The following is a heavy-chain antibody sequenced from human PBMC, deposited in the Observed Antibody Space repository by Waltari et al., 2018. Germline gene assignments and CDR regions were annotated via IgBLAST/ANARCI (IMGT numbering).Heavy chain of an antibody. Sequence: QVQLRESGPGLVKPSEILSLTCAVPGSSVTSGYCGGWIRQPPGEGLGWIGGICQRWGTYYSLSLKSRVSISMDASKNQLSLKLTSVTAADTAVYYCAREVDTGYTPGHIWGPGTMVTVSS. V-gene: IGHV4-38-2*02. CDR1: GSSVTSGYC. J-gene: IGHJ3*02. CDR2: ICQRWGT. D-gene: IGHD5-12*01. CDR3: AREVDTGYTPGHI.